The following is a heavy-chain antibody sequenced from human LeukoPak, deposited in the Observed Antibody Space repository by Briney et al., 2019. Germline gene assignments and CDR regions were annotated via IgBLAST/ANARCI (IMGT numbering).Heavy chain of an antibody. CDR2: IIPIFGTA. CDR1: GGSFSSYA. CDR3: AKQGAARQDYYMDV. V-gene: IGHV1-69*06. D-gene: IGHD5-18*01. J-gene: IGHJ6*03. Sequence: SVKVSCKASGGSFSSYAITWVRQAPGQGLEWMGRIIPIFGTANYAQRFQGRVTITADIVSSTAYMEVNSLTSDDTAVYFCAKQGAARQDYYMDVWGNGTTVTVSS.